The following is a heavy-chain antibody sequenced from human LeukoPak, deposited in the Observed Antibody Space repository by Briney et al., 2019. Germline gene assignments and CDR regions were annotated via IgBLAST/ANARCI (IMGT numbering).Heavy chain of an antibody. CDR3: ARDLYYDSSGFYPDY. J-gene: IGHJ4*02. CDR1: GFTFSSYG. V-gene: IGHV3-30*19. Sequence: GGSLRLSCAAPGFTFSSYGMHWVRQAPGKGLEGVAVISYDENKKSYADSVKGRFTISRDNSKNTLYVEMNSLRAEDTAVYYCARDLYYDSSGFYPDYWGQGILVTVSS. D-gene: IGHD3-22*01. CDR2: ISYDENKK.